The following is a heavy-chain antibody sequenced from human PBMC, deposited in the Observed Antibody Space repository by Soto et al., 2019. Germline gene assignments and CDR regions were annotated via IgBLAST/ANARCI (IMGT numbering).Heavy chain of an antibody. Sequence: GGSLRLSCAASGFTFSSYAMHWVRQAPGKGLEWVAVISYDGSNKYYADSVKGRFTISRDNSKNTLYLQMNSLRAEDAAVYYCARAITLLEWRYYYYGMDVWGQGTTVTVSS. CDR3: ARAITLLEWRYYYYGMDV. D-gene: IGHD3-3*01. V-gene: IGHV3-30-3*01. J-gene: IGHJ6*02. CDR2: ISYDGSNK. CDR1: GFTFSSYA.